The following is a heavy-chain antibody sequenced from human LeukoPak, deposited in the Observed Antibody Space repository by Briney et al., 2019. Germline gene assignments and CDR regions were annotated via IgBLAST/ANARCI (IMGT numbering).Heavy chain of an antibody. CDR1: GFTFSSYW. V-gene: IGHV3-7*03. Sequence: PGGPLRLSCAASGFTFSSYWMSWVRQAPGKGLEWVANIKQDGSEKYYVDSVKGRFTISRDNAKNSLYLQMNSLRAEDTAVYYCARDHTIAAADYWGQGTLVTVSS. J-gene: IGHJ4*02. CDR2: IKQDGSEK. D-gene: IGHD6-13*01. CDR3: ARDHTIAAADY.